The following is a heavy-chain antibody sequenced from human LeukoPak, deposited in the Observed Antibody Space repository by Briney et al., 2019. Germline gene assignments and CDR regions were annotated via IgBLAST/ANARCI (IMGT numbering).Heavy chain of an antibody. Sequence: GESLKISCEGSGYSFSNYWIGWVRQMPGKGLEWMVIIYPGDYETRYSPSFQGLVTISVDKSISTAYLQWSSLKASDTAMYYCAIPPGYCGNDCSFDHWGQGTLVTVSS. CDR1: GYSFSNYW. J-gene: IGHJ4*02. CDR3: AIPPGYCGNDCSFDH. D-gene: IGHD2-21*02. CDR2: IYPGDYET. V-gene: IGHV5-51*01.